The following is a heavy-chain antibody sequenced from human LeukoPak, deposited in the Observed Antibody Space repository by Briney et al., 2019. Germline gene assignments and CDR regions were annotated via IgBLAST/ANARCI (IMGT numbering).Heavy chain of an antibody. CDR2: ISAYNGNT. CDR3: AKGAVLRYFDWLFDY. Sequence: ASVKVSCKASGYTFTSYGISWVRQAPGQGLEWMGWISAYNGNTNYAQKLQGRVTMTTDTSTSTAYMELRSLRSDDTAVYYCAKGAVLRYFDWLFDYWGQGTLVTVSS. CDR1: GYTFTSYG. V-gene: IGHV1-18*01. D-gene: IGHD3-9*01. J-gene: IGHJ4*02.